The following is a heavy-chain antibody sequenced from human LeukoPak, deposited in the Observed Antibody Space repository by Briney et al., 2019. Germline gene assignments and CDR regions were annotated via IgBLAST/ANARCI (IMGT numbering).Heavy chain of an antibody. J-gene: IGHJ3*02. D-gene: IGHD4-17*01. V-gene: IGHV3-23*01. CDR3: AKGGDYGRAFDI. CDR1: GFTFSSYG. Sequence: YPGGSLRLSCAASGFTFSSYGMNWVRQAPGKGLEWVSAISGSGGSTYYADFVKGRFTISRDNSKNMLYLQMNSLRAEDTAVYYCAKGGDYGRAFDIWGQGTVVTVSS. CDR2: ISGSGGST.